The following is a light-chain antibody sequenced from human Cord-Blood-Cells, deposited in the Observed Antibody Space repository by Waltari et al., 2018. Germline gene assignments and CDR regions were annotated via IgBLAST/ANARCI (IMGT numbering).Light chain of an antibody. CDR3: CSYAGSYTYV. CDR2: DVS. J-gene: IGLJ1*01. CDR1: SSDVGGYNY. Sequence: QSALTQPRSVSGSPGQSVTISCTGTSSDVGGYNYLSWYQQHPGNAPKLMIYDVSKRPSGVPDRFSGSKSGNPASLTISGLQVEDEADYYCCSYAGSYTYVFGTGTKVTVL. V-gene: IGLV2-11*01.